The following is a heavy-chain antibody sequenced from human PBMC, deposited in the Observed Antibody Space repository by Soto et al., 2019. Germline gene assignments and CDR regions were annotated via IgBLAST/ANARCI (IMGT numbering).Heavy chain of an antibody. D-gene: IGHD2-2*01. CDR2: VSGDGGDT. J-gene: IGHJ4*02. CDR3: ARRSTSCCQNFDC. CDR1: GFTFSSYA. V-gene: IGHV3-23*01. Sequence: EVQLLEPGGGWVQPGGSRRLSFAASGFTFSSYAMNWVRQAPGKGVEWVSAVSGDGGDTYYADSVKGRFTISRDNSKNTLFLQMNGLRVEDTAVYYCARRSTSCCQNFDCWGQGTLVTVSS.